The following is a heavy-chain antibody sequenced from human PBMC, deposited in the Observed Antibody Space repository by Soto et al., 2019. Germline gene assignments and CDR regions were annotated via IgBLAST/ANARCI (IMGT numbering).Heavy chain of an antibody. D-gene: IGHD5-18*01. V-gene: IGHV3-48*01. J-gene: IGHJ4*02. CDR2: ISSSSSTI. Sequence: GGSLRLSCAASGFTFSSYSMNWVRQAPGKGLEWVSYISSSSSTIYYADSVKGRFTISRDNAKNSLYLQMNSLRAEDTAVYYCARDQRGYSYGLLDYWGQGTLVTVSS. CDR3: ARDQRGYSYGLLDY. CDR1: GFTFSSYS.